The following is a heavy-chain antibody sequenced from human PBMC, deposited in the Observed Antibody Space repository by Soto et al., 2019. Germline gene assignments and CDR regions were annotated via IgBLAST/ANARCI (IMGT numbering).Heavy chain of an antibody. Sequence: QLQLQESGSGLVKPSQTLSLTCAVSGGSISAGGYSWSWIRQPPGKGLEWIGYIYHSESTYYNPSLKSRLTISVDRSKNQFSLNLSSVTAADTAVYYCARADLLTPHNWFDPWGQGTLVTVSS. CDR3: ARADLLTPHNWFDP. V-gene: IGHV4-30-2*01. CDR2: IYHSEST. CDR1: GGSISAGGYS. J-gene: IGHJ5*02.